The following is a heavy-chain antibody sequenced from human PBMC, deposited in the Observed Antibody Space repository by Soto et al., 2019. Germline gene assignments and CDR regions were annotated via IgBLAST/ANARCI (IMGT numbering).Heavy chain of an antibody. CDR2: LVVGTGNT. J-gene: IGHJ6*02. V-gene: IGHV1-58*01. D-gene: IGHD2-15*01. CDR1: GFTFRSSA. CDR3: ATGAYCSGGSCSDYYYYYYGMDL. Sequence: SVKVSCKTSGFTFRSSAVQWVRQARGQRLEWVGWLVVGTGNTNYAQKFQQRVTISSDRSTNTVSMELSSLTSEDTAVYYCATGAYCSGGSCSDYYYYYYGMDLWGQGTTVTVSS.